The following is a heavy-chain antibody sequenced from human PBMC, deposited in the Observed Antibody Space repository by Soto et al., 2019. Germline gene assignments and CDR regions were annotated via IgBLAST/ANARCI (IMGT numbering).Heavy chain of an antibody. CDR2: IWPDGTDI. CDR3: AKVPWEVAQS. J-gene: IGHJ5*02. Sequence: PGGSLRLSCSDSGFTFGNFWIHWVRQAPGKGLEWVSHIWPDGTDIVYADSLKGRFIISRDNARNTVYLQMNSLEDENTALSYGAKVPWEVAQSWREGTLVTV. CDR1: GFTFGNFW. V-gene: IGHV3-74*03. D-gene: IGHD1-26*01.